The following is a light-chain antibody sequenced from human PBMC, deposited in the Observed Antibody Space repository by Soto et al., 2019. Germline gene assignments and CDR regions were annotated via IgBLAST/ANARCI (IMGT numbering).Light chain of an antibody. Sequence: SYELTQPPSVSVAPGKTASITCGGDNIGRKSVHRYQQRPGQAPVLVIYYDFDRPSGIPERFSGSNSGNTATLTISRVEAGDEADYYCQVWDTTNDHPYVFGTGTKLTVL. CDR3: QVWDTTNDHPYV. J-gene: IGLJ1*01. V-gene: IGLV3-21*04. CDR1: NIGRKS. CDR2: YDF.